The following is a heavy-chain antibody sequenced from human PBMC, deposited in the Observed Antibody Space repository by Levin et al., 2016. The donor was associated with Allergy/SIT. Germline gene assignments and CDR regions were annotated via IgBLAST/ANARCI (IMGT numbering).Heavy chain of an antibody. Sequence: SQTLSLTCAISGDNVSGDTAAWHWIRQSPSRGLEWLGRTYYSSEWYTDYAVSVKSRISINADTSKNQFSLHLNSVTPEDTAVYYCARASSGWFYFDDWGQGTRVTVSS. J-gene: IGHJ4*02. D-gene: IGHD6-19*01. CDR2: TYYSSEWYT. CDR1: GDNVSGDTAA. V-gene: IGHV6-1*01. CDR3: ARASSGWFYFDD.